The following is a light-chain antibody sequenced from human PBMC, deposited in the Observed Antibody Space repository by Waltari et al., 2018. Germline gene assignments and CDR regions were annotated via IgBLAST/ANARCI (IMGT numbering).Light chain of an antibody. V-gene: IGLV1-40*01. J-gene: IGLJ1*01. CDR1: SSNIGAHYD. CDR2: ANN. CDR3: QSFDASLGYV. Sequence: QSVLTQPPSMSGAPGQRVTISCTGSSSNIGAHYDVHCYQQLPETPPKPLIYANNNRPSEVPDRFSASKSGTSAFLAIAGLQPEDEADYYCQSFDASLGYVFGTGTRVTVL.